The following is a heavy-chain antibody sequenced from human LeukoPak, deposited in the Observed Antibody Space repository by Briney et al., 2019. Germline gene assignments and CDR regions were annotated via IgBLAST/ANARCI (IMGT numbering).Heavy chain of an antibody. CDR3: ARDHFYGSGSSHPAFDY. V-gene: IGHV1-46*01. D-gene: IGHD3-10*01. J-gene: IGHJ4*02. Sequence: ASVKVSCKASGYTFTSYYIHWVRQAPGQGLEWMGMINPSGGSTSYAQKFQGGVTMTRDTSTSIVYMDLSSLTSEDTAVYYCARDHFYGSGSSHPAFDYWGQGTLVTVSS. CDR1: GYTFTSYY. CDR2: INPSGGST.